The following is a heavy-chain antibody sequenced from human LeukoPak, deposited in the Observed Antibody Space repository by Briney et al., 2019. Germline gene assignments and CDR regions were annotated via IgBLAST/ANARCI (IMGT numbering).Heavy chain of an antibody. CDR3: AREPTRVEGPYCSGGSCYSYFGY. D-gene: IGHD2-15*01. Sequence: ASVKVSCKASGYTFTSYYMHWVRQAPGQGLEWMGIINPSGGSTSYAQKFQGRVTMTRDMSTSTVYMELSSLRSEDTAVYYCAREPTRVEGPYCSGGSCYSYFGYWGQGTLVTVSS. CDR2: INPSGGST. J-gene: IGHJ4*02. CDR1: GYTFTSYY. V-gene: IGHV1-46*01.